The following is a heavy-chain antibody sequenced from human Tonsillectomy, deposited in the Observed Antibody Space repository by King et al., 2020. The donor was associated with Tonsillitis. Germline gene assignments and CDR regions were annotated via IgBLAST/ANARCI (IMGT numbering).Heavy chain of an antibody. Sequence: VQLQESGPGLVKPSETLSLTCTVSGGSISSYYWSWIRQPPGKGLEWIGYIYYSGSTNYNPSLKSRVTISVDTSKNQFSLKLRSVTAADTAVYYCARDGDGYNYFDYWGQGTLVTVSS. CDR2: IYYSGST. CDR3: ARDGDGYNYFDY. V-gene: IGHV4-59*01. D-gene: IGHD5-24*01. CDR1: GGSISSYY. J-gene: IGHJ4*02.